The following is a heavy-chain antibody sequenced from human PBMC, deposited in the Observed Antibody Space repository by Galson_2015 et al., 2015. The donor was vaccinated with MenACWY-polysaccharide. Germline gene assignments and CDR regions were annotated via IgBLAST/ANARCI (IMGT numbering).Heavy chain of an antibody. CDR1: GFTFSSYA. V-gene: IGHV3-9*01. J-gene: IGHJ6*02. Sequence: SLRLSCAASGFTFSSYAMSWVRQAPGKGLEWVSGISWNSGSIGYADSVKGRFTISRDNAKNSLYLQMNSLRAEDTALYYCAKGATVTDGMDFWGQGTTVTVSS. CDR3: AKGATVTDGMDF. D-gene: IGHD4-17*01. CDR2: ISWNSGSI.